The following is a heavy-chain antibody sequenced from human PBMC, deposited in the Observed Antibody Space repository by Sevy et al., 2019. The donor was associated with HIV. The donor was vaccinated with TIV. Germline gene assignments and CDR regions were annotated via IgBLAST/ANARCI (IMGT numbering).Heavy chain of an antibody. CDR3: ARIILKEGDIVVVPAAMRSGWFDP. V-gene: IGHV3-7*01. J-gene: IGHJ5*02. Sequence: GGSLRLSCAASGFTFSSYWMSWVRQAPGKGLEWVANIKQDGSEKYYVDSVKGRFTISRDNAKNSLYLQMNSLRAEDTAVYYCARIILKEGDIVVVPAAMRSGWFDPWGQRTLVTVSS. D-gene: IGHD2-2*01. CDR2: IKQDGSEK. CDR1: GFTFSSYW.